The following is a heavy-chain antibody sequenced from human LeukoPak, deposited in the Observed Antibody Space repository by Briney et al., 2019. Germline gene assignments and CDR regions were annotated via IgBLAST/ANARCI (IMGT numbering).Heavy chain of an antibody. J-gene: IGHJ4*02. D-gene: IGHD5-24*01. V-gene: IGHV3-43*02. CDR1: GITFDDYA. CDR2: ISGDGGST. Sequence: GGLLRLSGAASGITFDDYAMHWVRQAPGKGLEWVSLISGDGGSTYYADSVKGRFTISRDNSKNSLYLQMNSLRTEDTALYYCAKDIAEMATINYFDYWGQGTLVTVSS. CDR3: AKDIAEMATINYFDY.